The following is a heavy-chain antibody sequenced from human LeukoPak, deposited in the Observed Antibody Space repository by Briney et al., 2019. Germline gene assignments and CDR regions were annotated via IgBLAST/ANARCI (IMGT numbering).Heavy chain of an antibody. Sequence: PGGSLRLSCAASGFTFDDYGMSWVRQAPGKGLEWVSGINWNGGSTAYADSVKGRFTISRDNAKNSLYLQMNSLRAEDTALYYCARAKITIFGVVIISYYFDYWGQGTLVTVSS. CDR3: ARAKITIFGVVIISYYFDY. CDR1: GFTFDDYG. D-gene: IGHD3-3*01. J-gene: IGHJ4*02. CDR2: INWNGGST. V-gene: IGHV3-20*04.